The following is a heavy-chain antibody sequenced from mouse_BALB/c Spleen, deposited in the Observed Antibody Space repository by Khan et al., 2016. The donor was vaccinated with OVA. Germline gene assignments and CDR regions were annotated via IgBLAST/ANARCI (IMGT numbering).Heavy chain of an antibody. CDR1: GFDFSRYW. V-gene: IGHV4-1*02. D-gene: IGHD2-14*01. Sequence: EVQLQESGGGLVQPGGSLKLSCAASGFDFSRYWMSWVRQAPGKGLEWIGEINPDSSTINYTPYLKDKFIISRDNAKNTLYLQMSKVRSEDTALYYCAKPYRYDGRAWFAYWGQGTLVTVSA. J-gene: IGHJ3*01. CDR2: INPDSSTI. CDR3: AKPYRYDGRAWFAY.